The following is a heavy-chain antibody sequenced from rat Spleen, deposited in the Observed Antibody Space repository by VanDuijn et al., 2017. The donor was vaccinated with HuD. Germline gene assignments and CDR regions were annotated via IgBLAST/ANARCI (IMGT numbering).Heavy chain of an antibody. V-gene: IGHV5-31*01. CDR2: ITHTGGNT. D-gene: IGHD5-1*01. CDR1: GFTFNNYW. CDR3: TRERNWAFDY. J-gene: IGHJ2*01. Sequence: EVQLVESGGGLVQPGRSLRLACVASGFTFNNYWMTWIRQAPGKGLEWVASITHTGGNTYYPDSVKGRFTISRDNAKSTLYLQLNSLRSEDTATYYCTRERNWAFDYWGQGVMVTVS.